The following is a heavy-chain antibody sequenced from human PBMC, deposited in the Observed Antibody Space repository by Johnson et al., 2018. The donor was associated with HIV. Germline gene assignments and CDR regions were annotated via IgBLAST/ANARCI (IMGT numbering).Heavy chain of an antibody. CDR3: LRCVGVYGYDECDAFDI. J-gene: IGHJ3*02. Sequence: MQLVESGGGVVRPGGSLRLSCAASGFTFDDHGMSWVRQGSGKGLEWVSGINWNGGRTGYADSVKGRFTISRDKAKKSLYLQMNSLRAEDTALYYCLRCVGVYGYDECDAFDIWGQGTMVTISS. D-gene: IGHD5-18*01. CDR1: GFTFDDHG. V-gene: IGHV3-20*04. CDR2: INWNGGRT.